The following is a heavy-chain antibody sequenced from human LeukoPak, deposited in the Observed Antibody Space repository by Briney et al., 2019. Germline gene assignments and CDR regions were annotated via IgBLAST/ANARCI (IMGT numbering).Heavy chain of an antibody. J-gene: IGHJ6*03. CDR1: GGTFSSYA. CDR2: IIPIFGTA. D-gene: IGHD4-23*01. V-gene: IGHV1-69*05. Sequence: SVKVSCKASGGTFSSYAISWVRQAPGQGLEWMGGIIPIFGTANYAQKFQGRVTITTDESTSTAYMELSSLRSEDTAVYYCASGPSTVVTPGYYYYMDVWGNGTTVTVSS. CDR3: ASGPSTVVTPGYYYYMDV.